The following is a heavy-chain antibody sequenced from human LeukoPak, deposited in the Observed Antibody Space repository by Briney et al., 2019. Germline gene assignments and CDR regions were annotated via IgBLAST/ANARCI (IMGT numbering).Heavy chain of an antibody. CDR2: ISSSGSTT. J-gene: IGHJ4*02. CDR1: GFIFSSYE. CDR3: ARDQSIAGPTTADY. Sequence: GGSLRLSCAASGFIFSSYEMNWVRQAPGKGLEWVSYISSSGSTTYYADSVKGRFTISRDNAKNTLYLQMNSLRAEDTAVYYCARDQSIAGPTTADYWGQGTLVTVSS. V-gene: IGHV3-48*03. D-gene: IGHD1-26*01.